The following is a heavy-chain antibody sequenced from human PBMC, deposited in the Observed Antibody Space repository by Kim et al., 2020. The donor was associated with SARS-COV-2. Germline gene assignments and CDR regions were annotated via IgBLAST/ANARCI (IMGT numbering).Heavy chain of an antibody. V-gene: IGHV7-4-1*02. Sequence: PTYAQGFTGRFVFSLDTSVSTAYLQISSLKAEDTAVYYCARLTRDLRFDPWGQGTLVTVSS. CDR3: ARLTRDLRFDP. CDR2: P. J-gene: IGHJ5*02.